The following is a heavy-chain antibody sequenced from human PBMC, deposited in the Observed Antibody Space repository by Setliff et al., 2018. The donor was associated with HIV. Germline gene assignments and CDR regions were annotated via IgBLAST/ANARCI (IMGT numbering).Heavy chain of an antibody. CDR1: GGTFSSYA. D-gene: IGHD3-22*01. CDR3: ARGADYYDTSDSGEDAFDI. J-gene: IGHJ3*02. Sequence: WASVKVSCKASGGTFSSYAISWVRQAPGQGLEWMGGIIPIFGTANYAQKFQGRVTITADESTSTAYMELSSLRSEDTAVYYCARGADYYDTSDSGEDAFDIWGQGTMVTVSS. V-gene: IGHV1-69*13. CDR2: IIPIFGTA.